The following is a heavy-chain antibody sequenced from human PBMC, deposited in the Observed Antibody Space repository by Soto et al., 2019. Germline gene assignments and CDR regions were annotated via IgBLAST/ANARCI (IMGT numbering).Heavy chain of an antibody. CDR2: IYYSGST. D-gene: IGHD3-10*01. Sequence: QVQLQESGPGLVKPSQTLSLTCTVSGGSISSGDYYWSWIRQPPGTGLEWIGYIYYSGSTYYNPSLKSRVPISVDTYKNQFSLTLSSVTAADTDVYDCFRAMGVTQKWVDPWGQGTLVTVSS. J-gene: IGHJ5*02. CDR1: GGSISSGDYY. CDR3: FRAMGVTQKWVDP. V-gene: IGHV4-30-4*01.